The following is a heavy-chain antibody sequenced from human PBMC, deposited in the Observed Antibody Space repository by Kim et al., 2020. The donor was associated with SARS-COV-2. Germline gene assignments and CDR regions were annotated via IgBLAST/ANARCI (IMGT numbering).Heavy chain of an antibody. Sequence: GGSLRLSCVVSGFTFSRYWMTWVRQAPGKGLEWVANINHDGSDKSYVDSVKGRFTISRDSAKNSLYLQMNNLRVEDTAVYYCASTYGYNDNWGQGILVTVSS. V-gene: IGHV3-7*03. CDR3: ASTYGYNDN. CDR1: GFTFSRYW. D-gene: IGHD5-12*01. CDR2: INHDGSDK. J-gene: IGHJ4*02.